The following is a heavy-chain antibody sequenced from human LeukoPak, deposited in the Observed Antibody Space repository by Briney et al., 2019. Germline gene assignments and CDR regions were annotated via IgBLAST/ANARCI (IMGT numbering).Heavy chain of an antibody. D-gene: IGHD6-6*01. J-gene: IGHJ4*02. CDR1: GYTFSSYG. Sequence: ASVKVSCKASGYTFSSYGINWVRQAPGQGLEWMGWISAYNGNTNYAQKLQGRVTMTTDTSTSTAYMELRSLKSDDTAVYYCARAHSSSSSNYWGQGTLVTVSS. CDR3: ARAHSSSSSNY. V-gene: IGHV1-18*01. CDR2: ISAYNGNT.